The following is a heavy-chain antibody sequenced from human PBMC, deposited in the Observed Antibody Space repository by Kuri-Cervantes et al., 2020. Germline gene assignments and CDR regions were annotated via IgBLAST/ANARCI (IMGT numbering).Heavy chain of an antibody. Sequence: ASVKVSCKVSGYTLTELAMHWVRQAPGKGLEWMGGSDPEDGETIYAQKFQGRVTMTEDTSTGTAYMELSSLRSEDTAVYYCATALRDYIWGSYRPFDYWGQGTLVTVSS. D-gene: IGHD3-16*02. V-gene: IGHV1-24*01. CDR1: GYTLTELA. J-gene: IGHJ4*02. CDR3: ATALRDYIWGSYRPFDY. CDR2: SDPEDGET.